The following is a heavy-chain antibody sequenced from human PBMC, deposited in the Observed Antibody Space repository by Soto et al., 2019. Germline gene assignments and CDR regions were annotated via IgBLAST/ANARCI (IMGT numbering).Heavy chain of an antibody. CDR3: AFQLGYCSSTSCYDDY. J-gene: IGHJ4*02. Sequence: QVQLVQSGAEVKKPGSSVKVSCKASGGTFSSYTISWVRQAPGQGLEWMGRIIPILGIANYAQKFQGRVTITADKSTSSAYMELSSLRSEDTAVYYCAFQLGYCSSTSCYDDYWGQGTLVTVSS. D-gene: IGHD2-2*01. CDR1: GGTFSSYT. CDR2: IIPILGIA. V-gene: IGHV1-69*02.